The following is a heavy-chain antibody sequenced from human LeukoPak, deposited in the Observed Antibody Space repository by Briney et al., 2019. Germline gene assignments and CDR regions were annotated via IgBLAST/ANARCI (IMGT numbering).Heavy chain of an antibody. Sequence: GGSLRLSCAASGFTFSSYAMHWVRQAPGKGLEWVAVISYDGSNKYYVDSVKGRFTISRDNSKNTLDLQMNSLRAEDTAVYYCARAGGSSTWYVWYFQHWGQGTLVTVSS. J-gene: IGHJ1*01. CDR3: ARAGGSSTWYVWYFQH. CDR2: ISYDGSNK. V-gene: IGHV3-30-3*01. CDR1: GFTFSSYA. D-gene: IGHD6-13*01.